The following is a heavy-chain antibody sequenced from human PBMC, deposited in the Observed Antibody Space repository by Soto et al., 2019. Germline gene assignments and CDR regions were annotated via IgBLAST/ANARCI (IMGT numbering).Heavy chain of an antibody. Sequence: GASVKVSCKASGGTFSSYAISWVRQAPGQGLEWMGGIIPIFGTANYAQKFQGRGTITADKSTSTAYMELSSLRSEDTAVYYCARRDYDFWSGYQLWGSYYYYYGMDVWGQGTTVTVSS. J-gene: IGHJ6*02. V-gene: IGHV1-69*06. CDR3: ARRDYDFWSGYQLWGSYYYYYGMDV. D-gene: IGHD3-3*01. CDR2: IIPIFGTA. CDR1: GGTFSSYA.